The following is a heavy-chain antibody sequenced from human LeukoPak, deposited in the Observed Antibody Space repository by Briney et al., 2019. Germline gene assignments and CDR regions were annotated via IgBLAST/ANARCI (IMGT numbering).Heavy chain of an antibody. J-gene: IGHJ4*02. Sequence: GGSLRLSCAASGFTFSDYYMSWIRQAPGKGLEWVSYISSSGSTIYYADSVKGRFTISRDNAKNSLYLQMNSLRAEDTAVYYCAGDLQEPIFDYWGQGTLVTVSS. CDR3: AGDLQEPIFDY. D-gene: IGHD1-26*01. V-gene: IGHV3-11*04. CDR1: GFTFSDYY. CDR2: ISSSGSTI.